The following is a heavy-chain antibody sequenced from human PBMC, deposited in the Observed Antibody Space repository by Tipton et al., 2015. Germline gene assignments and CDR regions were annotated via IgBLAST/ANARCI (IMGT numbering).Heavy chain of an antibody. CDR2: ISGSADNT. CDR3: AKGVRGSYYVGFDP. Sequence: GSLRLSCAASGFTFNNYAMSWVRLAPGKGLEWVSVISGSADNTYYAGSVKGRFTISRDNSKNTLYLQMNSLRAEDTAVYYCAKGVRGSYYVGFDPWGQGTLVTVSS. V-gene: IGHV3-23*01. J-gene: IGHJ5*02. D-gene: IGHD1-26*01. CDR1: GFTFNNYA.